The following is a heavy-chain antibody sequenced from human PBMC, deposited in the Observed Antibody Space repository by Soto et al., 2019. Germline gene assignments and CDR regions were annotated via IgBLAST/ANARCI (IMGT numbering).Heavy chain of an antibody. J-gene: IGHJ4*02. CDR3: ARDHVAVAGIGY. V-gene: IGHV3-33*01. Sequence: QVQLVESGGGVVQPGRSLRLSCAASGFTFSSYGMHWVRQAPGKGLEWVAVIWYDGSNKYYADSVKGRFTISRDNSKNTLYLQMNSLGAEDTAVYYCARDHVAVAGIGYWGQGTLVTVSS. CDR2: IWYDGSNK. D-gene: IGHD6-19*01. CDR1: GFTFSSYG.